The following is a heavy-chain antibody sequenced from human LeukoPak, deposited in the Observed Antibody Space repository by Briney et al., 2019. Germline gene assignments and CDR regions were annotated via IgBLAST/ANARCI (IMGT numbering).Heavy chain of an antibody. CDR1: GDSISSGNY. CDR3: ARPSGGGMVGATTSGDH. Sequence: SETLSLTCSVSGDSISSGNYWGWIRQPPGKGLEWIGSIFHTGSTYFNLSLKSRVTISVDTSKNQFSLKLSSVTAADTAVYYCARPSGGGMVGATTSGDHWGQGTLVTVSS. V-gene: IGHV4-38-2*02. J-gene: IGHJ4*02. D-gene: IGHD1-26*01. CDR2: IFHTGST.